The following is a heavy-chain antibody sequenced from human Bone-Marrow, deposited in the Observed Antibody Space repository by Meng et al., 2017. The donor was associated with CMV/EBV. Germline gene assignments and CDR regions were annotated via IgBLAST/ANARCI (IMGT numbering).Heavy chain of an antibody. CDR3: ARDRDGYNRHDAFDI. J-gene: IGHJ3*02. CDR2: IIPIFGAA. Sequence: SVKVSCKASGGTFSSYAISWVRQAPGQGLEWMGGIIPIFGAANYAQKFQGRVTITTDESTSTAYMELSSLRSEDTAVYYCARDRDGYNRHDAFDIWGQGTMVTVSS. D-gene: IGHD5-24*01. CDR1: GGTFSSYA. V-gene: IGHV1-69*05.